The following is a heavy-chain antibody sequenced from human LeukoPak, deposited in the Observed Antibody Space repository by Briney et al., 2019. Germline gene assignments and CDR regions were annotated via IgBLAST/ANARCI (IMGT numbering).Heavy chain of an antibody. Sequence: GGSLRLSCAASGFTFSSYSMNWVRQAPGKGLEWVSSISSSSSYIYYADSVKGRFTISRDNAKNSLYLQMNSLRAEDTAVYYCARTFTLTYYDFWSGYHAFDYWGQGTLVTVSS. CDR1: GFTFSSYS. CDR2: ISSSSSYI. CDR3: ARTFTLTYYDFWSGYHAFDY. D-gene: IGHD3-3*01. V-gene: IGHV3-21*01. J-gene: IGHJ4*02.